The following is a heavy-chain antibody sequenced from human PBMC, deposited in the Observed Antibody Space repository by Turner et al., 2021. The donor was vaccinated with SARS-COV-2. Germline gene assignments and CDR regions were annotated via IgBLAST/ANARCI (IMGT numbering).Heavy chain of an antibody. J-gene: IGHJ5*02. CDR1: GFTVSSNY. D-gene: IGHD6-13*01. Sequence: EVQLVESGGGLVQPGGSLRLSCADSGFTVSSNYMSWVRQAPGKGLEWVSVIYSGGSTYYADSVKGRFTISRDNSKNTLYLQMNSLRVEDTAVYSCAREAAAGNFHGWFDPWGQGTLVTVAS. V-gene: IGHV3-66*01. CDR3: AREAAAGNFHGWFDP. CDR2: IYSGGST.